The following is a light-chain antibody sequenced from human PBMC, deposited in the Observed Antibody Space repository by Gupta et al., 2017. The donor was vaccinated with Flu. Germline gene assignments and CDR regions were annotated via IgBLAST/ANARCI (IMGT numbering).Light chain of an antibody. CDR1: QSVSSSY. J-gene: IGKJ1*01. V-gene: IGKV3-20*01. Sequence: EIVLTQSPGTLSLSPGERATLSCRASQSVSSSYLAWYQQKPGQAPRLLIYGASSRATGIPDRFSGRGSGTDFTLTISRLEPEDFAVYYCQQEGSSPETFGQGTKVEIK. CDR3: QQEGSSPET. CDR2: GAS.